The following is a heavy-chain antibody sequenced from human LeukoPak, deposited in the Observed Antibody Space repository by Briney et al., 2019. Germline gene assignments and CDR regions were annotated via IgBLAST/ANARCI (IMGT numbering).Heavy chain of an antibody. V-gene: IGHV3-48*01. D-gene: IGHD5-24*01. CDR2: ISSTSTSM. J-gene: IGHJ4*02. CDR1: GFTFSDYH. Sequence: GGSLRLSCAASGFTFSDYHINWVRQAPGKGLEWLSYISSTSTSMNYADSVRGRFTISRDNSKNTLYLQLNRLRVEDTAVYYCVRGDGLILFDYWGQGTLVTVSS. CDR3: VRGDGLILFDY.